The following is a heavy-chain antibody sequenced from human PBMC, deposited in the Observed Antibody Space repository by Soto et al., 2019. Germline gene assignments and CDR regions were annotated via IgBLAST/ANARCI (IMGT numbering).Heavy chain of an antibody. D-gene: IGHD3-3*01. J-gene: IGHJ5*02. CDR2: ISSSGSTI. V-gene: IGHV3-11*01. Sequence: QVQLVESGGGLVKPGGSLRLSCAASGFTFSDYYMSWIRQAPGKGLEWVSYISSSGSTIYYADSVKGRFTISRDNAKNSLYLQMNSLRAEDTAVYYCAGTAELYYDFWSGQNLWFDPWGQGTLVTVSS. CDR3: AGTAELYYDFWSGQNLWFDP. CDR1: GFTFSDYY.